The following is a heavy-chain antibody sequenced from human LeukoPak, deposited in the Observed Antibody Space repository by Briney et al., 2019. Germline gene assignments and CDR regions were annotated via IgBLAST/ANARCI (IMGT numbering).Heavy chain of an antibody. CDR1: SGSISSSSYY. D-gene: IGHD3-10*01. CDR2: INHSGST. Sequence: KPSESLSLTCTVSSGSISSSSYYWSWIRQPPGKGLDWLGEINHSGSTNYNPSLKSRVTISVDTSKKQCSLKLSSVTAADTAVYYRARRATTSRFTIIRGSPVRLYYYYMDVWGKGITVTISS. V-gene: IGHV4-39*07. CDR3: ARRATTSRFTIIRGSPVRLYYYYMDV. J-gene: IGHJ6*03.